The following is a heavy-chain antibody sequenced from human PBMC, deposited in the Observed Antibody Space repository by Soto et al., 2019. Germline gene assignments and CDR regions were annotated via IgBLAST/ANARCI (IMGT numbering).Heavy chain of an antibody. Sequence: EVQLVESGGGLVQPGGSLRLSCAASGFTFSSYSMNWVRQAPGKGLEWVSYISSSSSTIYYAGSVKGRFTISRDNSKNSLYLQMNSLRDEDTAVYYCARGIAVAGSYAFDIWGQGTMVTVSS. CDR3: ARGIAVAGSYAFDI. CDR2: ISSSSSTI. D-gene: IGHD6-19*01. CDR1: GFTFSSYS. J-gene: IGHJ3*02. V-gene: IGHV3-48*02.